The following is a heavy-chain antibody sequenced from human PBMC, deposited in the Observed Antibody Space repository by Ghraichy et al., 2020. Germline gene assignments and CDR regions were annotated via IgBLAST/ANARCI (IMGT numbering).Heavy chain of an antibody. J-gene: IGHJ3*02. CDR1: GFTFSSYA. V-gene: IGHV3-23*01. CDR3: ANYYDSSGYYSAAFDI. CDR2: ISGNGGST. Sequence: GGSLRLSCAASGFTFSSYAMSWVRQAPGKGLEWVSAISGNGGSTYYADSVKGRFTISRDNSKNTLYLQMNSLRAEDTAVYYCANYYDSSGYYSAAFDIWGQGTMVTVSS. D-gene: IGHD3-22*01.